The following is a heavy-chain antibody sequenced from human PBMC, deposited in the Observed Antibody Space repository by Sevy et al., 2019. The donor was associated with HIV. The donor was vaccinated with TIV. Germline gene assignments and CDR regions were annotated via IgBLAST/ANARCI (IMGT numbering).Heavy chain of an antibody. CDR2: IKSKTDGGSA. Sequence: GGSLRLSCAASGYTFNNAWMSWVRQAPGKGLEWLGRIKSKTDGGSAEYASPVKGRFTISRDDSKSTLYLQMNRLRTEDTGVYYCTGATVFGDTWFDPWGQGALVTVSS. CDR3: TGATVFGDTWFDP. D-gene: IGHD3-3*01. J-gene: IGHJ5*02. V-gene: IGHV3-15*01. CDR1: GYTFNNAW.